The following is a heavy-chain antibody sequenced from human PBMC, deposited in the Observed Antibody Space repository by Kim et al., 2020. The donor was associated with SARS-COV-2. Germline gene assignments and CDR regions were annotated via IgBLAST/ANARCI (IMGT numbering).Heavy chain of an antibody. CDR1: GFTFSNYG. V-gene: IGHV3-33*05. CDR3: ARDRAASGSTRGPFDY. J-gene: IGHJ4*02. Sequence: GGSLRLSCAASGFTFSNYGMHWVRQAPGKGLEWVAVISYDGSNNYYADSVKGRFTISRDNSINTLYLQMNSLRAEDTAVYSCARDRAASGSTRGPFDYWGQGSLVIVSS. CDR2: ISYDGSNN. D-gene: IGHD1-26*01.